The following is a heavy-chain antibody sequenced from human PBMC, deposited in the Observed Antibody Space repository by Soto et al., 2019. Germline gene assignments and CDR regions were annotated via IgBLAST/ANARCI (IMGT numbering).Heavy chain of an antibody. D-gene: IGHD2-21*02. J-gene: IGHJ4*02. V-gene: IGHV3-23*01. CDR1: GFTFKDCA. Sequence: GSLSLSCSTSGFTFKDCAISWVRQAPGKGLEWVSGISGSGGVTYYTDSVEGRFTISKDFSKNTVSLQMTGLRIDDTVVYYCARTRTAFYRYYFDSWGQGARGTSPQ. CDR2: ISGSGGVT. CDR3: ARTRTAFYRYYFDS.